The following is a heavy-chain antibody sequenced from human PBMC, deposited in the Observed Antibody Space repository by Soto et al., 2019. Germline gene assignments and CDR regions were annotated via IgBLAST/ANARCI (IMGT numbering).Heavy chain of an antibody. D-gene: IGHD3-10*01. CDR1: GGSFSGYY. V-gene: IGHV4-34*01. CDR2: INHSGST. J-gene: IGHJ4*02. Sequence: SETLSLTCAVYGGSFSGYYWSWIRQPPGKGLEWIGEINHSGSTNYNPSLKSRVTISVDTSKNQFSLKLSSVTAADTAAYYCARGLLWFGELPAYWGQGTLVTVS. CDR3: ARGLLWFGELPAY.